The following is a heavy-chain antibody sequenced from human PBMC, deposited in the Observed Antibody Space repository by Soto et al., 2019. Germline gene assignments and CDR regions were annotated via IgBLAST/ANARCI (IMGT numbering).Heavy chain of an antibody. D-gene: IGHD2-21*01. CDR2: IYGGGNGP. J-gene: IGHJ4*02. Sequence: EVQVLESGGGLVQPGGSLRLSCAATGFTFSDFAMSWVRQAPGKGLEWVSRIYGGGNGPHYADSVKGRVTISRDNSKNTLYLQMTSLRAEDTAVYYCAKSEGSDRWAYAFDYWGQGTLVTVSS. V-gene: IGHV3-23*01. CDR3: AKSEGSDRWAYAFDY. CDR1: GFTFSDFA.